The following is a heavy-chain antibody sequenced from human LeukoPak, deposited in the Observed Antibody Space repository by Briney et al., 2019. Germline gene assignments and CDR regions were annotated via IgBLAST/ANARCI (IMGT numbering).Heavy chain of an antibody. CDR2: ISSSSGYT. CDR1: GFTFSSYG. J-gene: IGHJ4*02. V-gene: IGHV3-21*05. CDR3: ARYGGNGVDY. Sequence: PGGSLRLSCAASGFTFSSYGMHWVRQAPGKGLEWVSYISSSSGYTDYADSVKGRITISRDNAKNSLYLQMNSLRAEDTAVYYCARYGGNGVDYWGQGTLVTVSS. D-gene: IGHD4-23*01.